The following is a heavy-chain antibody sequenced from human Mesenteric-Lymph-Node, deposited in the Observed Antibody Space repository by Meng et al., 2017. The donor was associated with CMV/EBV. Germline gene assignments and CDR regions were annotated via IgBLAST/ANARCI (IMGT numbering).Heavy chain of an antibody. CDR2: ISSSSSTI. Sequence: GGSLRLSCAASGFTFSSYSMNWVRQAPGKGLEWVSYISSSSSTIYYADSVKGRFTISRDNAKNSLYLQMNSLRAEDTAVYYCARDINYYDSSGYSQPDAFDIWGQGTMVTVSS. D-gene: IGHD3-22*01. J-gene: IGHJ3*02. CDR3: ARDINYYDSSGYSQPDAFDI. CDR1: GFTFSSYS. V-gene: IGHV3-48*04.